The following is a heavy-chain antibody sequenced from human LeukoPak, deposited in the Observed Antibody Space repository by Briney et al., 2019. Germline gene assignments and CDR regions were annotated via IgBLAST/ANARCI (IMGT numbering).Heavy chain of an antibody. V-gene: IGHV4-31*03. CDR1: GFSISSGGYY. CDR3: ARGRQDVTMIVVVMTAVSYYLDV. CDR2: SYYSGST. J-gene: IGHJ6*03. D-gene: IGHD3-22*01. Sequence: SETLSLTCTVSGFSISSGGYYWSWIRQHPGKGLEWIGYSYYSGSTYYNPALKSRVTISVDTYNKQFSLQLSSVTAADTAVYYCARGRQDVTMIVVVMTAVSYYLDVWGNGNTVTVS.